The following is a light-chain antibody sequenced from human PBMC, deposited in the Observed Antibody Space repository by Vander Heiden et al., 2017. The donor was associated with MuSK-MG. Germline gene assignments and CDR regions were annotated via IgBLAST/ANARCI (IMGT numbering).Light chain of an antibody. V-gene: IGLV2-14*01. CDR1: SSDGGGYNY. CDR2: DVS. J-gene: IGLJ1*01. Sequence: QSAMTQPDSVSESPGQSITISCTGTSSDGGGYNYVSWSQQHPGKAPKFMIYDVSNRPSGVSNRFSGSKSGNTASLTISGLQAEDEADYYCSSYTSSSTLYVFGTGTKVTVL. CDR3: SSYTSSSTLYV.